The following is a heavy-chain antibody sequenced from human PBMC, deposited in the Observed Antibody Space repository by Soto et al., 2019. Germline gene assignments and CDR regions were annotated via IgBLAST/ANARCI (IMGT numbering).Heavy chain of an antibody. CDR1: GYTFTSYA. D-gene: IGHD1-1*01. V-gene: IGHV1-3*01. J-gene: IGHJ5*02. CDR3: AAQLKNRNWFDP. Sequence: ASVKVSCKASGYTFTSYAMHWVRQAPGQRLEWMGWINAGNGNTKYSQKFQGRVTITRDTSASTAYMELSSLRSEDTAVYYCAAQLKNRNWFDPWGQGTLVTVSS. CDR2: INAGNGNT.